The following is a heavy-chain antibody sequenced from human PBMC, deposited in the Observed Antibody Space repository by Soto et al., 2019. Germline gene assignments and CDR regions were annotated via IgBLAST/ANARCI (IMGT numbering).Heavy chain of an antibody. CDR2: IYYSGST. D-gene: IGHD6-19*01. CDR3: ARHVQWLVTFDY. Sequence: QVQLQESGPGLAKPSETLSLTCTVSAGSISSYYWSWIRQPPGTGLEWIGYIYYSGSTNYNPSLMSRVPISVDTSKNQFSLTLSSVTAADTAVYYCARHVQWLVTFDYWGQGTLVTVSS. V-gene: IGHV4-59*08. J-gene: IGHJ4*02. CDR1: AGSISSYY.